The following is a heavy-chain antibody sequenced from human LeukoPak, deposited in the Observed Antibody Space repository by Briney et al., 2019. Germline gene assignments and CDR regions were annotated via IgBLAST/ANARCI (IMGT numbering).Heavy chain of an antibody. CDR1: GFTFSSYS. Sequence: GGSLRLSCAASGFTFSSYSMNWVRQAPGKGLEWVSSISSSSSYIYYADSVKGRFTISRDNAKNSLYLQMNRQRAEDTAVYYCARGGGYQLPKKGVDYWGQGTLVTVSS. CDR2: ISSSSSYI. CDR3: ARGGGYQLPKKGVDY. D-gene: IGHD2-2*01. J-gene: IGHJ4*02. V-gene: IGHV3-21*01.